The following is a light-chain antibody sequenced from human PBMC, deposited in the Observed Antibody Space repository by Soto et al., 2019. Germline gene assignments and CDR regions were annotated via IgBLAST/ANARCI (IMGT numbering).Light chain of an antibody. CDR2: CSS. Sequence: DIVMTQSPDSLAVSLGERATINCKSSQSILYSSNNKNYLAWYQQKPGQPPKLLIYCSSTRESGVPDRFSGSGSGTDFTLTISSLQAGDVAVYYGQQDYDAPQTFGQGTKVEIK. CDR1: QSILYSSNNKNY. V-gene: IGKV4-1*01. CDR3: QQDYDAPQT. J-gene: IGKJ1*01.